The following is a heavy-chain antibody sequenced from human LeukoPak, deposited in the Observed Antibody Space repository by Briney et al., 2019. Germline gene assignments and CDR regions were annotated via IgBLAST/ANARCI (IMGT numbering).Heavy chain of an antibody. V-gene: IGHV1-18*04. D-gene: IGHD6-19*01. J-gene: IGHJ4*02. Sequence: GASVKVSCKASGYTCTSYGISWVRQAPGQGLEWMGWISAYNGNTNYAQKLQGRVTMTTDTSTSTAYMELRSLRSDDTAVYYCARDRPSEAVTGTTDYWGQGTLVTVSS. CDR2: ISAYNGNT. CDR1: GYTCTSYG. CDR3: ARDRPSEAVTGTTDY.